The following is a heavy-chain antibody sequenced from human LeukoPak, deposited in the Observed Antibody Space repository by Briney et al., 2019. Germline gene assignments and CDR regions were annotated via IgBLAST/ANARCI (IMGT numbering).Heavy chain of an antibody. D-gene: IGHD6-13*01. V-gene: IGHV4-31*03. J-gene: IGHJ5*02. Sequence: SETLSLTCTVSGGSISSVGYYWSWIRQHPGKGLEWIGFIYYTGTTTYYNPSLKSRAAISVDTSKNHFSLKLTSVTAADTAVYYCARATGGAAAADFDPWGQGTLVTVSS. CDR2: IYYTGTTT. CDR3: ARATGGAAAADFDP. CDR1: GGSISSVGYY.